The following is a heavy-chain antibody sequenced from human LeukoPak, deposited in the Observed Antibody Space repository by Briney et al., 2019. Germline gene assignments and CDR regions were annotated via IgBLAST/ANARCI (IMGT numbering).Heavy chain of an antibody. CDR2: INHSGST. Sequence: SKTLSLTCAVYGGSFSGYYWSWIRQPPGKGLEWIGEINHSGSTNYNPSLKSRVTISVDTSKNQFSLKLSSVTAADTAVYYCAGGYSSSWYRRPLDYWGQGTLVTVSS. CDR1: GGSFSGYY. J-gene: IGHJ4*02. D-gene: IGHD6-13*01. V-gene: IGHV4-34*01. CDR3: AGGYSSSWYRRPLDY.